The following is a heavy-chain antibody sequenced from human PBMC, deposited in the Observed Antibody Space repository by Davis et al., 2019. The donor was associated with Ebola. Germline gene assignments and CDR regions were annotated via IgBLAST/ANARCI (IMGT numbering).Heavy chain of an antibody. J-gene: IGHJ4*02. CDR3: AREGYYYDSSGYYRGHYFDY. CDR2: IYYSGST. CDR1: GGSISSSSYY. D-gene: IGHD3-22*01. Sequence: SETLSLTCTVSGGSISSSSYYWGWIRQPPGKGLEWIGSIYYSGSTYYNPSLKSRVTISVDTSKNQFSLKLSSVTAADTAVYYCAREGYYYDSSGYYRGHYFDYWGQGTLVTVSS. V-gene: IGHV4-39*02.